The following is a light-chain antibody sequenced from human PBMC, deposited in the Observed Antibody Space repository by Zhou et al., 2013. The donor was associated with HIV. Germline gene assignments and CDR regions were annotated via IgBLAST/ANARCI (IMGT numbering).Light chain of an antibody. V-gene: IGKV2D-29*01. CDR1: QSLLHSSGKTY. CDR3: MQSIQLPRT. J-gene: IGKJ2*01. CDR2: EGS. Sequence: DIVMTQTPLSLSVTPGQPASMSCKSSQSLLHSSGKTYLYWFVQKAGQPPQLLIYEGSNRMSGVPDRFSGSGSGTDFTLKISRVEAEDVGVYYCMQSIQLPRTFGQGTKLEIK.